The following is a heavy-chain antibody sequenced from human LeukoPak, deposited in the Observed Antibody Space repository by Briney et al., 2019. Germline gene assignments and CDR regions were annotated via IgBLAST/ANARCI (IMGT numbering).Heavy chain of an antibody. V-gene: IGHV1-8*01. J-gene: IGHJ4*02. CDR2: MSPNTGKT. D-gene: IGHD2-21*02. CDR3: ARTPTGGDIDY. Sequence: ALVKVSCKASGYTFTSHDINWVRQATGQGLEWMGWMSPNTGKTGYASRFQGRVIMTSNPSISTAYLELSSLRSDDTAVYYCARTPTGGDIDYWGQGTLVTVSS. CDR1: GYTFTSHD.